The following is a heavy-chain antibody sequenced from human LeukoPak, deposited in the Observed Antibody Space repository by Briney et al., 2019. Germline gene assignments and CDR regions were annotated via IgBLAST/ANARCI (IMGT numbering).Heavy chain of an antibody. CDR2: IYRSGST. CDR3: ARFHCSSTSCYYYYYYYMDV. Sequence: SETLSLTCTVSGGSISSGSYYWSWIRQPAGKGLEWFGRIYRSGSTNYNPALKSRVTISVDTSKNQLSLKLSSVTAADTAVYYCARFHCSSTSCYYYYYYYMDVWGKGTTVTVSS. J-gene: IGHJ6*03. V-gene: IGHV4-61*02. D-gene: IGHD2-2*01. CDR1: GGSISSGSYY.